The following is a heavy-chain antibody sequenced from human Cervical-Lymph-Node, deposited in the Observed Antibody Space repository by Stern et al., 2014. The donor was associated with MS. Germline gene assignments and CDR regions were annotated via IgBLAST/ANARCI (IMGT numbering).Heavy chain of an antibody. J-gene: IGHJ4*02. Sequence: VQLVESGGGVVQPGRSLRLSCAASGFTFSNYAMVWVRQAPGKGPEWVAHISYEGSSTNYADSVKGRFTVSRDNSMHTLYLQMHSLRPEDTAVYSCVRGSGWYTEYYFDYWGQGALVTVSS. V-gene: IGHV3-30*04. CDR3: VRGSGWYTEYYFDY. CDR1: GFTFSNYA. CDR2: ISYEGSST. D-gene: IGHD6-19*01.